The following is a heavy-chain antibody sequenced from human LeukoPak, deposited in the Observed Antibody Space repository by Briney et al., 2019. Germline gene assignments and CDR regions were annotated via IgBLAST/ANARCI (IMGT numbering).Heavy chain of an antibody. CDR3: ASTIFGVVITYFDY. CDR1: GGSISSGGYY. Sequence: SETLSLTCTVSGGSISSGGYYWSWIRQPPGKGLEWIGYIYHSGGTYYNPSLKSRVTISVDRSKNQFSLKLSSVTAADTAVYYCASTIFGVVITYFDYWGQGTLVTVSS. V-gene: IGHV4-30-2*01. D-gene: IGHD3-3*01. J-gene: IGHJ4*02. CDR2: IYHSGGT.